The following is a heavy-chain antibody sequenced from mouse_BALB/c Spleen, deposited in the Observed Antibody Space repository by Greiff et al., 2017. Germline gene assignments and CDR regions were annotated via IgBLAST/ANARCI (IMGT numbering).Heavy chain of an antibody. CDR2: INPSNGRT. J-gene: IGHJ2*01. V-gene: IGHV1S81*02. CDR3: ARGWDFDY. CDR1: GYTFTSYW. D-gene: IGHD1-1*02. Sequence: QVQLQQPGAELVKPGASVKLSCKASGYTFTSYWMHWVKQRPGQGLEWIGEINPSNGRTNYNEKFKSKATLTVDKSSSTAYMQLSSLTSEDSAVYYCARGWDFDYWGQGTTLTVSS.